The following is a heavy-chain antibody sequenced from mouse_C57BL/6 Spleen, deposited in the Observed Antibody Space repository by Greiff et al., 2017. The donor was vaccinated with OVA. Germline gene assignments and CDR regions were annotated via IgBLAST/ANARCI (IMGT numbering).Heavy chain of an antibody. CDR2: FHPYNDDT. CDR3: ARRATVVGDFWYFDV. J-gene: IGHJ1*03. D-gene: IGHD1-1*01. V-gene: IGHV1-47*01. CDR1: GYTFTTYP. Sequence: VQLQQSGAELVKPGASVKMSCKASGYTFTTYPIEWMKQTHGKSLEWIGNFHPYNDDTKYNEKFKGKATLTVEKSSSTVYLELSRLTSDDSAVYSCARRATVVGDFWYFDVWGTGTTVTVSS.